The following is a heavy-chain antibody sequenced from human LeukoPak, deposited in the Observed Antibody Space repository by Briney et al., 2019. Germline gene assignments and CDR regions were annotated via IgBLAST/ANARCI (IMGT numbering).Heavy chain of an antibody. V-gene: IGHV4-34*01. CDR1: GFTFSSYS. CDR2: INHSGST. Sequence: GSLRLSCAASGFTFSSYSMNWVRQPPGKGLEWIGEINHSGSTNYNPSLKSRVTISVDTSKNQFSLKLSSVTAADTAVYYCARDIAVAGSDYWGQGTLVTVSS. J-gene: IGHJ4*02. D-gene: IGHD6-19*01. CDR3: ARDIAVAGSDY.